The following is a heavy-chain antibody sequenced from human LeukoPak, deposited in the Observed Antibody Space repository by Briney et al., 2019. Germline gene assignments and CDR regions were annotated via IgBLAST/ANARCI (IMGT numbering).Heavy chain of an antibody. CDR2: IYWDDDR. J-gene: IGHJ4*02. CDR1: GFSLNTRGVG. V-gene: IGHV2-5*02. D-gene: IGHD3-22*01. CDR3: AHRKNYYDSGVFDN. Sequence: KESGPTLVNPTQTLTLTCTFSGFSLNTRGVGVGWIRQPPGRALEWLALIYWDDDRRYSPSLKSRLTITKDTSKNQVVLTITNMDPVDTATYFCAHRKNYYDSGVFDNWGQGTLVTVSS.